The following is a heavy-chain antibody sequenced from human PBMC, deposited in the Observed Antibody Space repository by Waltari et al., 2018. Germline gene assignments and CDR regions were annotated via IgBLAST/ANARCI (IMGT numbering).Heavy chain of an antibody. J-gene: IGHJ4*02. D-gene: IGHD5-18*01. CDR1: GFSFDSYW. V-gene: IGHV3-7*01. Sequence: EVQLVESGGDLVQPGGSLSLSCEASGFSFDSYWRTWVRQAPGKGLEWVANINQDERYKNYVDSVKGRFTVSRDNAKNSLYLQMNKLRVEDTGVYYCARELYSYGYIVVWGQGTRVTVSS. CDR2: INQDERYK. CDR3: ARELYSYGYIVV.